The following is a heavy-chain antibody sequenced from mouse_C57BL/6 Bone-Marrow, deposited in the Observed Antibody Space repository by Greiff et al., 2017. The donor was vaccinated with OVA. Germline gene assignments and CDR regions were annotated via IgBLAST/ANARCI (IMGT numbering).Heavy chain of an antibody. D-gene: IGHD2-12*01. CDR3: DSYYNAMDY. CDR2: INPYNGGT. Sequence: VQLQQSGPVLVKPGASVKMSCKASGYTFTDYYMNWVKQSHGKSLEWIGVINPYNGGTSYNQKFKGKATLTVDKSSSTAYMELNSLTSEDSAVYYCDSYYNAMDYWGQGTSVTVSS. CDR1: GYTFTDYY. V-gene: IGHV1-19*01. J-gene: IGHJ4*01.